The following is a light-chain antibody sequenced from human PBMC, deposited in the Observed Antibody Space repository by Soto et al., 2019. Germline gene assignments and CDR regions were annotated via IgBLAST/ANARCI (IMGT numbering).Light chain of an antibody. V-gene: IGLV7-46*01. Sequence: QAVVTQEPSLTVSPGGTVTLTCGSSTGAVVTGHYPYWFQHKPGQAPRTLIYDTGDKHPWTPARFSGSLLGGKAALTLSGAQPEAEAHYSCFLCYTGARVFGGGTKVTVL. CDR3: FLCYTGARV. CDR1: TGAVVTGHY. J-gene: IGLJ2*01. CDR2: DTG.